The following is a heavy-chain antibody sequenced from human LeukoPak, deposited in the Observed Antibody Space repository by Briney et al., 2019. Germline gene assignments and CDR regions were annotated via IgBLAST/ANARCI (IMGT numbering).Heavy chain of an antibody. J-gene: IGHJ4*02. CDR2: IKEDGSET. Sequence: GGSLRLSCAASGLTFSKSCMTWVRQAPGKGLEWVANIKEDGSETYYVDSVKGRFTISRDNAKNSLYLQMNSLRVDDTAVYYCARERYSDYNYPYRFEYWGQGTLVTVSS. D-gene: IGHD5-12*01. CDR3: ARERYSDYNYPYRFEY. V-gene: IGHV3-7*04. CDR1: GLTFSKSC.